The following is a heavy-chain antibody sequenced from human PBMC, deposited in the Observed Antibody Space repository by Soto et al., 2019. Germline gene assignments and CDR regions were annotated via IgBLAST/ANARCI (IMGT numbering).Heavy chain of an antibody. CDR2: IKQDGSET. V-gene: IGHV3-7*01. CDR1: GFTFSSYW. D-gene: IGHD2-21*01. CDR3: ATERRCGY. Sequence: EVQLVESGGGLVQPGGSLRLSCAASGFTFSSYWMSWVRQAPGKGLEWVANIKQDGSETYYVDSVKGRFTISRDNAKKSLYLQMNSLRAEDTALYDCATERRCGYWGQGTLVTVSS. J-gene: IGHJ4*02.